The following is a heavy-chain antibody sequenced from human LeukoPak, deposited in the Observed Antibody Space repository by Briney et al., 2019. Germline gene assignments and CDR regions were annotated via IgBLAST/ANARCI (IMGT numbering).Heavy chain of an antibody. CDR3: ARGGIFGVVKKIKNYFDY. Sequence: SETLSLTCAVSGGSISSGGYSWSWIRQPPGKGLEWIGEINHSRSTNYNPSLKSRVTISVDTSKNQFSLKLSSVTAADTAVYYCARGGIFGVVKKIKNYFDYWGQGTLVTVSS. D-gene: IGHD3-3*01. CDR2: INHSRST. CDR1: GGSISSGGYS. J-gene: IGHJ4*02. V-gene: IGHV4-34*01.